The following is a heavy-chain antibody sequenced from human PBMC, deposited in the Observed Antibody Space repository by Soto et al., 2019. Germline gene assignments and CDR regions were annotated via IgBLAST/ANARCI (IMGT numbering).Heavy chain of an antibody. V-gene: IGHV3-33*01. CDR3: AREDWNDGHYCSRGV. J-gene: IGHJ6*02. CDR2: IWHDGSNK. Sequence: QVQVVESGGGVVQPGRSLRLSCAASGFTFSSYTMYWVRQAPGKGLEGVAVIWHDGSNKYYVDSVKGRFTISRDNSKNSRYLQRNSLSAKDTAVYYCAREDWNDGHYCSRGVWGQGSTVTVSS. D-gene: IGHD1-1*01. CDR1: GFTFSSYT.